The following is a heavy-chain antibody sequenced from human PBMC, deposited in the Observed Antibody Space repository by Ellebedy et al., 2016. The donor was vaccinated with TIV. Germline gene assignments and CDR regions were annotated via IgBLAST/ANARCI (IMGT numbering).Heavy chain of an antibody. CDR2: IAIAGDT. Sequence: GGSLRLSXAASGFTISSYDMHWVRQVTGKGLEWVSAIAIAGDTFYSDSVRGRFTISRETAKNFLYLQMNSLSVEDTAVYHCVRAPSWQWRDHFDCWGQGTLVTVSS. D-gene: IGHD2-8*01. V-gene: IGHV3-13*01. CDR3: VRAPSWQWRDHFDC. CDR1: GFTISSYD. J-gene: IGHJ4*02.